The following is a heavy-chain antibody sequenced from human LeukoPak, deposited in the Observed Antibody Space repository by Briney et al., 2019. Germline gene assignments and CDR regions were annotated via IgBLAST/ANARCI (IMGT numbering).Heavy chain of an antibody. J-gene: IGHJ4*02. V-gene: IGHV4-4*09. D-gene: IGHD3-3*01. CDR2: IYTSGST. Sequence: PSETLSLTCTVSGGSITSYYWSWIRQPPGKGLEWIGYIYTSGSTNYNPSLKSRVTISVDTSKNQFSLKLSSVTAADTAVYYCARSTFGVAIRFDYWGQGTLVTVSS. CDR3: ARSTFGVAIRFDY. CDR1: GGSITSYY.